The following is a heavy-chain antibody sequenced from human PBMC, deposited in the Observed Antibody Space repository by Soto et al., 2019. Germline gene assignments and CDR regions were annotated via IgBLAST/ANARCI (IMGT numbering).Heavy chain of an antibody. CDR2: IYYSGST. CDR1: GGSISSYY. J-gene: IGHJ5*02. CDR3: ARHKEGWFDP. Sequence: QVQLQESGPGLVKPSETLSLTCTVSGGSISSYYWSWIRQPPGKGLGWIGYIYYSGSTNYNPSLKSRLPISVDTSKNQCSLKLSSVTAADTAVYYCARHKEGWFDPWGQGTLVTVSS. V-gene: IGHV4-59*08.